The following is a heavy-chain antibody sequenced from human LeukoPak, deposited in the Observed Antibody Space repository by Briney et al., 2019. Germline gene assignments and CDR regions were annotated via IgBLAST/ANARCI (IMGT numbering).Heavy chain of an antibody. Sequence: PGGSLRLSCAASGFSFSSYWVTWVRQAPEKGVEWVAKIKQDGSEKYYVDSVKGRFTISRDNAKNLLYLQMNSLRAEDTAVYYCAKDLLGQWPTVFDYWGQGTLVTVSS. CDR2: IKQDGSEK. V-gene: IGHV3-7*01. CDR3: AKDLLGQWPTVFDY. J-gene: IGHJ4*02. D-gene: IGHD6-19*01. CDR1: GFSFSSYW.